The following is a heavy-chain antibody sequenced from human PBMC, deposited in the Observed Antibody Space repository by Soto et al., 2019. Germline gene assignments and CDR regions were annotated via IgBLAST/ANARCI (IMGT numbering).Heavy chain of an antibody. D-gene: IGHD7-27*01. CDR1: GGSFSGYY. V-gene: IGHV4-34*01. Sequence: TSETLSLTCAVYGGSFSGYYWSWIRQPPGKGLEWIGEINHSGSTNYNPTLKSRVTISVDTSKIQVSLKLRSVTAADTAVYYCARMGTVTRKFDYWGQGTLVTVSS. CDR3: ARMGTVTRKFDY. CDR2: INHSGST. J-gene: IGHJ4*02.